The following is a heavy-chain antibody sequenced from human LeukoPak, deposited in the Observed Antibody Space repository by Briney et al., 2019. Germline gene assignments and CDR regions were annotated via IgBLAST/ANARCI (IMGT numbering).Heavy chain of an antibody. CDR3: ARHEGYSSSAEVY. D-gene: IGHD6-13*01. V-gene: IGHV5-10-1*01. CDR1: GYSSTIYL. CDR2: IDPSDAYT. Sequence: GESLKISCKGSGYSSTIYLISWVRQMPGKGLEWIRRIDPSDAYTNYSPSFQAHVTISSDKSIKTASLQWSSLKASHTAMYYCARHEGYSSSAEVYWGQGTLVTVSS. J-gene: IGHJ4*02.